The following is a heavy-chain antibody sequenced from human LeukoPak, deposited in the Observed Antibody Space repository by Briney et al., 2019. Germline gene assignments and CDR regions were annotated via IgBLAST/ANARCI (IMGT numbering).Heavy chain of an antibody. CDR1: GYPISSGYY. CDR2: IYHSGST. CDR3: AKTVTVTTSAFDI. V-gene: IGHV4-38-2*02. Sequence: SETLSLTCTVSGYPISSGYYWGWIRQPPAKGLEWMGTIYHSGSTYYNPSLKSRVTISVDTSKNQFSLKLSSVTAADTAVYYCAKTVTVTTSAFDIWGQGTMVTVSS. D-gene: IGHD4-17*01. J-gene: IGHJ3*02.